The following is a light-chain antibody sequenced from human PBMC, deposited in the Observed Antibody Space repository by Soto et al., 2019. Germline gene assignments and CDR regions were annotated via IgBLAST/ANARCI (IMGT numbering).Light chain of an antibody. CDR3: QARESNSEHVV. Sequence: SYELTQPPSVSVAPGQTARLTCGGNNIGSKSVHWYQQRPGQAPFLVVYDDIGRPSGIPERFSGSNSGNTATLTIGRVEAGDEADYYCQARESNSEHVVFGGGTKLTVL. CDR2: DDI. CDR1: NIGSKS. J-gene: IGLJ3*02. V-gene: IGLV3-21*02.